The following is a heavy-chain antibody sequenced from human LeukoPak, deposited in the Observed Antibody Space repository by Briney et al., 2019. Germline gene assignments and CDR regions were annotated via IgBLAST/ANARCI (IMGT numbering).Heavy chain of an antibody. CDR1: GGSISSYY. J-gene: IGHJ4*02. CDR2: IYYSGST. Sequence: SETLSLTCTVSGGSISSYYWRWIRQPPGKGLEWIGYIYYSGSTNYNPSLKSRVTISVDTSKNQFSLKLSSVTAADTAVYYCAAGYSSGWAYGYWGQGTLVTVSS. D-gene: IGHD6-19*01. V-gene: IGHV4-59*01. CDR3: AAGYSSGWAYGY.